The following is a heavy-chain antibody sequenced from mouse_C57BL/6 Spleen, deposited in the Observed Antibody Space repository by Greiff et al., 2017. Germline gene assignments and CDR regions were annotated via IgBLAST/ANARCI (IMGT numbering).Heavy chain of an antibody. V-gene: IGHV1-15*01. CDR2: IDPETGGT. CDR3: TRDRYGSSCSFDY. CDR1: GYTFTDYE. Sequence: QVQLKESGAELVRPGASVTLSCKASGYTFTDYEMHWVKQTPVHGLEWIGAIDPETGGTAYNQKFKGKAILTADKSSSTAYMELRSLTSEDSAVYYCTRDRYGSSCSFDYWGQGTTLTVSS. D-gene: IGHD1-1*01. J-gene: IGHJ2*01.